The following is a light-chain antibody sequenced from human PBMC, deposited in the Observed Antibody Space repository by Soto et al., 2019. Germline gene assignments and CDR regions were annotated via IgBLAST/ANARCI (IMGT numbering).Light chain of an antibody. CDR3: QQRSNWPPIT. V-gene: IGKV3-11*01. J-gene: IGKJ5*01. Sequence: EIVMTQSPPTLSLSPGGRATLSCRSSQSISGTLAWSQQKPGQATRILLYDASNRATGIPARFSGSGSGTDLTLTISSLEPEDFAVYYCQQRSNWPPITFGQGTRLEIK. CDR2: DAS. CDR1: QSISGT.